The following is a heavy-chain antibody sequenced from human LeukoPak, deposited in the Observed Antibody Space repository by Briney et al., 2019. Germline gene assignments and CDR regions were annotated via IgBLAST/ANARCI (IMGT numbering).Heavy chain of an antibody. CDR1: GGSISSSSYY. D-gene: IGHD4-23*01. Sequence: PSETLSLTCTVSGGSISSSSYYWSWIRQPPGKGLEWIGEINHSGSTNYNPSLKSRVTISVDTSKNQFSLKLSSVTAADTAVYYCARHRWFDYWGQGTLVTVSS. J-gene: IGHJ4*02. V-gene: IGHV4-39*01. CDR3: ARHRWFDY. CDR2: INHSGST.